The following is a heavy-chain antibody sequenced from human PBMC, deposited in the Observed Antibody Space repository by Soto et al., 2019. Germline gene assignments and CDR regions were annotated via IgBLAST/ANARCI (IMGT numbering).Heavy chain of an antibody. CDR3: VRQASYLGYFDS. CDR2: IYHSGST. J-gene: IGHJ4*02. D-gene: IGHD1-26*01. CDR1: GGSISGTIW. Sequence: QVQLQESGPGLVKPSGTLSLTCTVSGGSISGTIWWSWVRQSPGKGLEWIGEIYHSGSTNYTPSLQSRVTISVDTPKNQFSLNMTSVTAADTAVYYCVRQASYLGYFDSWGQGALVTVSS. V-gene: IGHV4-4*02.